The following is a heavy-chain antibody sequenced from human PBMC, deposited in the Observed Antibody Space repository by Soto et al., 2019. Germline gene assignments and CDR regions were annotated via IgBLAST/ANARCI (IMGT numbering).Heavy chain of an antibody. J-gene: IGHJ5*02. CDR1: GGSISSSDFY. CDR3: AVVDSNGKWFDP. V-gene: IGHV4-39*01. CDR2: ICCSGTT. D-gene: IGHD6-25*01. Sequence: PSETLSLTCTVSGGSISSSDFYWGWLRQTPGKVLGFIVSICCSGTTYYNPSLKSRVTVSLDTSKRQLTLKLVKVTAAYTSVYYCAVVDSNGKWFDPWGEGALVTVSS.